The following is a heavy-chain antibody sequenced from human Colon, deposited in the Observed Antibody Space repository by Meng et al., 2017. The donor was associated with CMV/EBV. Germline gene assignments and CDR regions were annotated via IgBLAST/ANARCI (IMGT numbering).Heavy chain of an antibody. J-gene: IGHJ4*02. CDR1: GFTVSSNY. CDR2: IYSGGST. D-gene: IGHD1-26*01. Sequence: GESLKISCAASGFTVSSNYMSWVRQAPGKGLEWGSVIYSGGSTYYADSVKGRFTISRDNSKNTLYLQMNSLRAEDTAVYYCARRSGSYLDDWGQGTLVTVSS. CDR3: ARRSGSYLDD. V-gene: IGHV3-53*01.